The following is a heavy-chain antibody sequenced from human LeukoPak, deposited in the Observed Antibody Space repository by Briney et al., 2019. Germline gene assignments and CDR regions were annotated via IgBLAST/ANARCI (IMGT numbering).Heavy chain of an antibody. V-gene: IGHV3-33*01. CDR1: GFTFSTYG. CDR3: ARCGLGSYYMDY. CDR2: IWYDGSSK. Sequence: GGSLRLSCAASGFTFSTYGMHWVRQAPDKGLEWVAIIWYDGSSKYYADSVKGRFTISRDNSKNTLYLQMNSLRAEDTAVYYCARCGLGSYYMDYWGQGTLVTVSS. J-gene: IGHJ4*02. D-gene: IGHD3-10*01.